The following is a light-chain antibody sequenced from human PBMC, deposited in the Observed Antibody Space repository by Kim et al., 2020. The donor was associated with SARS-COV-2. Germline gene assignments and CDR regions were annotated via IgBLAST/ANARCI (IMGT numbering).Light chain of an antibody. CDR3: QQYDKPPLT. J-gene: IGKJ4*01. CDR1: QSANSN. Sequence: EIVMTQSPATLSVSPGERATLSCRASQSANSNLAWYQQKPGQAPRLLIYDASTRTTDIPARFSGRGSGTDYTLTITCLQPEDFAVYYCQQYDKPPLTFGRGTKVDIK. CDR2: DAS. V-gene: IGKV3-15*01.